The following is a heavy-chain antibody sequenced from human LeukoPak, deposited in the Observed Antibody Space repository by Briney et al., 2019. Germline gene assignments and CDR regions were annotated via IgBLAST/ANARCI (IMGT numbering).Heavy chain of an antibody. Sequence: GGSLRLSCAASGFTVSSNYMSWVRQAPGKGLEWVSYISSSSSTIYYADSVKGRFTISRDNAKNSLYLQMNSLRAEDTAVYYCARDPAGPYSYGYLGKGDQTYYFDYWGQGTLVTVSS. J-gene: IGHJ4*02. V-gene: IGHV3-48*04. CDR3: ARDPAGPYSYGYLGKGDQTYYFDY. D-gene: IGHD5-18*01. CDR1: GFTVSSNY. CDR2: ISSSSSTI.